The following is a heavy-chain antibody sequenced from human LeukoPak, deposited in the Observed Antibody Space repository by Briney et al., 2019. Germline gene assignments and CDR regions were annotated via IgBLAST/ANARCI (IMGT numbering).Heavy chain of an antibody. CDR2: IYYSGST. V-gene: IGHV4-59*01. CDR1: GRSFSDYY. CDR3: ARDGEDTAIAGFDP. J-gene: IGHJ5*02. Sequence: PSETLSLTCAVYGRSFSDYYWNWIRQPPGKGLEWIGYIYYSGSTNYNPSLKSRVTISVDTSKNQFSLKLSSVTAADTAVYYCARDGEDTAIAGFDPWGQGTLVTVSS. D-gene: IGHD5-18*01.